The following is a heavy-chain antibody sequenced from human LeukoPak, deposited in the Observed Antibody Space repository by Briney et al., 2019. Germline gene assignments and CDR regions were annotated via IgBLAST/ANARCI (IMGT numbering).Heavy chain of an antibody. Sequence: GSSVKVSCKASGGTFSSYAISWVRQAPGQGLEWMGGIIPIFGTANYAQEFQGRVTITADESTSTAYMELSSLRSEDTAVYYCATLGSSSSWYYFDYWGQGTLVTVSS. V-gene: IGHV1-69*01. CDR2: IIPIFGTA. D-gene: IGHD6-13*01. J-gene: IGHJ4*02. CDR3: ATLGSSSSWYYFDY. CDR1: GGTFSSYA.